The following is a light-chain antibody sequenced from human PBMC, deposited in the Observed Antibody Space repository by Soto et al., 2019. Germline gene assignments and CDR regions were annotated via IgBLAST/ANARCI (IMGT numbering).Light chain of an antibody. CDR1: RSISRY. CDR2: AAS. J-gene: IGKJ1*01. CDR3: KQSYSTQWT. V-gene: IGKV1-39*01. Sequence: DIPMTQSPSSLSASVGDRVNMTCLASRSISRYLSWYQQKPGKAPNLLIYAASSLQSGVPSRFSGAGSGTDFTLTIANLHPEDFAIYYCKQSYSTQWTSGQGAKADIK.